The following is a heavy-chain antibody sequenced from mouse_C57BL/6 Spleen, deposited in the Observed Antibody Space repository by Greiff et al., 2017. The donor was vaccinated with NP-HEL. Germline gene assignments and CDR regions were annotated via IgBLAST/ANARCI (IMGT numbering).Heavy chain of an antibody. D-gene: IGHD2-2*01. CDR3: ARSRGYGYDGAMDY. J-gene: IGHJ4*01. CDR2: IYPGDGDT. Sequence: QVQLQQSGPELVKPGASVKISRKASGYAFSSSWMNWVKQRPGKGLEWIGRIYPGDGDTNYNGKFKGKATLTADKSSSTAYMQLSSLTSEDSAVYFCARSRGYGYDGAMDYWGQGTSVTVSS. CDR1: GYAFSSSW. V-gene: IGHV1-82*01.